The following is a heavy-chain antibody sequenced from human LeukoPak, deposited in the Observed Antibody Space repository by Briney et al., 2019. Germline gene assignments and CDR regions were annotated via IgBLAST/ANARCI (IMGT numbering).Heavy chain of an antibody. Sequence: PGGSLRLSCAASGFTFSSYWMSWVRQAPGKGLEWVANIKQDGSERYYVDSVKGRFTISRDNAKNSLYLQMNSLRAEDTAVYYCARDLGSGYYYIPFDYWGQGTLVTVSS. CDR1: GFTFSSYW. J-gene: IGHJ4*02. D-gene: IGHD3-22*01. CDR2: IKQDGSER. V-gene: IGHV3-7*01. CDR3: ARDLGSGYYYIPFDY.